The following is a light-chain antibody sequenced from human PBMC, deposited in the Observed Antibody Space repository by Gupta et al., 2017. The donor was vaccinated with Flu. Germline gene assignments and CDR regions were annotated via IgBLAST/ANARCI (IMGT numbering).Light chain of an antibody. CDR3: QHYGSSPT. Sequence: EIVLTQSPGTLSLSPGERATLSCRASQSVSSSYLAWFQQKPGQAPRLLIYGASTRATGIPDRFSGSGSGTDFTLTISRLEPEDFAVYHCQHYGSSPTFGQGTKMEIQ. CDR2: GAS. V-gene: IGKV3-20*01. CDR1: QSVSSSY. J-gene: IGKJ1*01.